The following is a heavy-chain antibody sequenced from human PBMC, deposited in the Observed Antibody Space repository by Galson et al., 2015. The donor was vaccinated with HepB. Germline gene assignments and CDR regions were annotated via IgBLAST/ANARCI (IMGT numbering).Heavy chain of an antibody. CDR1: GFTFSSYA. V-gene: IGHV3-64*01. CDR2: ISSNGGST. Sequence: SLRLSCAASGFTFSSYAMHWVRQAPGKGLEYGSAISSNGGSTYFANSVKGRFTISRDNSKNTLYLQMGSLRAEDMAVYYCARGKHMWDYFVPSAMGYWGQGTLVTVSS. D-gene: IGHD2/OR15-2a*01. J-gene: IGHJ4*02. CDR3: ARGKHMWDYFVPSAMGY.